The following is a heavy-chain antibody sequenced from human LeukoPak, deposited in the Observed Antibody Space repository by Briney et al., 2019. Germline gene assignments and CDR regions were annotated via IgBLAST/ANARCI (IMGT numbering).Heavy chain of an antibody. CDR2: INPNSGGT. J-gene: IGHJ4*02. D-gene: IGHD3-10*01. CDR1: GYTFTGYY. V-gene: IGHV1-2*02. Sequence: ASVKVSCKASGYTFTGYYMHWVRQAPGQGLEWMGWINPNSGGTNYAQKFQGRVTMTRDTSISTAYMELSRLRSDDTAVYYCARACYYGSGSYYNVGGELDYWGQGTLVTVSS. CDR3: ARACYYGSGSYYNVGGELDY.